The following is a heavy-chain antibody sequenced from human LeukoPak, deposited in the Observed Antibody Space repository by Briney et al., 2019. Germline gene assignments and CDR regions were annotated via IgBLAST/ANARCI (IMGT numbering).Heavy chain of an antibody. CDR2: IYYSGST. Sequence: SETLSLTCTVSGGAISRYYWTWIRQPPGKGLEWIGYIYYSGSTSYNPSLESRVTMSVDTSKNQFSLKLRSVTAADTAVYYCVRLSRHPPLQYGSSSNDSDYWGQGTLVTVSS. D-gene: IGHD6-6*01. CDR1: GGAISRYY. CDR3: VRLSRHPPLQYGSSSNDSDY. V-gene: IGHV4-59*08. J-gene: IGHJ4*02.